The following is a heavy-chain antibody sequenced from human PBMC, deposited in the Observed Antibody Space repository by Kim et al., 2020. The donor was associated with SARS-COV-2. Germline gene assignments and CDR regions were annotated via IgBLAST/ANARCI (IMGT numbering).Heavy chain of an antibody. Sequence: VSVKSRMTIHAATSKNQFSLQLNSVTPEDTAVYYCARQSSGTSRYWYFDLWGRGTLVTVSS. D-gene: IGHD3-10*01. CDR3: ARQSSGTSRYWYFDL. J-gene: IGHJ2*01. V-gene: IGHV6-1*01.